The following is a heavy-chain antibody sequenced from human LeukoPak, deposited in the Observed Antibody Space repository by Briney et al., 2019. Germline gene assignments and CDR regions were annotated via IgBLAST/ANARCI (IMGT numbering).Heavy chain of an antibody. CDR2: ISGIGGST. D-gene: IGHD1-26*01. CDR1: GFTFSSYA. J-gene: IGHJ4*02. CDR3: ATTGVGSGSYFAWSRFDYFDY. Sequence: GGSLRLSCAASGFTFSSYAMSWVRQAPGKGLEWVSAISGIGGSTYYADSVKGRFTISRDNSKNTLYLQMNSLRAEDTAVYYCATTGVGSGSYFAWSRFDYFDYWGQGTLVTVSS. V-gene: IGHV3-23*01.